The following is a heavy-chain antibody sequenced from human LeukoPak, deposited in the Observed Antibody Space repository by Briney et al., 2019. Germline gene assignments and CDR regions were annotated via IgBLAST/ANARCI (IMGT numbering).Heavy chain of an antibody. Sequence: GGSLRLSCAASGFTVSSNYMSWVRRAPGKGLEWVSGISWNSGSIDYADSVKGRFTISRDNAKNSLYLQMNSLRVEDTAFYYCAKDNRRHYTSGPNPDSLHWGQGALVTVSS. CDR1: GFTVSSNY. CDR3: AKDNRRHYTSGPNPDSLH. V-gene: IGHV3-9*01. J-gene: IGHJ4*02. CDR2: ISWNSGSI. D-gene: IGHD6-19*01.